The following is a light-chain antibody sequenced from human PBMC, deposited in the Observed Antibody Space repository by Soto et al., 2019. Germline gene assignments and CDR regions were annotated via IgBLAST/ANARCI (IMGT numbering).Light chain of an antibody. CDR3: QQYNSAPWT. J-gene: IGKJ1*01. Sequence: DIQMTQSPSSLSASVGDRVAIACRASQGISNYLAWYQQKPGEVPKLLIYAASSLQPGITSRYSGGGSGTDFTLTISSLQPEDVATYFCQQYNSAPWTFGQGTRVDI. CDR2: AAS. V-gene: IGKV1-27*01. CDR1: QGISNY.